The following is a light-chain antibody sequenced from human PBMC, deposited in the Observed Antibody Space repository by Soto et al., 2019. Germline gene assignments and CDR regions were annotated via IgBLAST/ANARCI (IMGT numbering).Light chain of an antibody. CDR3: AAWDDSLNGWV. Sequence: QSALSQPPSTSGTPGQRVTISCSVGSPNIGINAVNWYQQIPGTAPKLLFYNTDQRPSGVPDRFSASKSGTSASLAISGLQSEDEADYYCAAWDDSLNGWVFGGGTKLTVL. J-gene: IGLJ3*02. CDR1: SPNIGINA. CDR2: NTD. V-gene: IGLV1-44*01.